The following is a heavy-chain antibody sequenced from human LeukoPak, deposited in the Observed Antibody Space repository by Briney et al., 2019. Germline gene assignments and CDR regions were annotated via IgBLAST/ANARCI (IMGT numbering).Heavy chain of an antibody. D-gene: IGHD3-16*02. CDR1: GFTFSSYA. V-gene: IGHV3-23*01. Sequence: GGSLRLSCAASGFTFSSYAMSWVRQAPGKGLEWVSAISGSGGGTYYADSVKGRFTISRDNSKNTLYLQMNSLRAEDTAVYYCAKGFSMITFGGVIVYWGQGTLVTVSS. CDR2: ISGSGGGT. CDR3: AKGFSMITFGGVIVY. J-gene: IGHJ4*02.